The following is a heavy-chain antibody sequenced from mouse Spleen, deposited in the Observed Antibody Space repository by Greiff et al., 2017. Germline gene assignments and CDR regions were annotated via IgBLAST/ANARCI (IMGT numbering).Heavy chain of an antibody. CDR1: GYSFTSYW. D-gene: IGHD1-1*01. Sequence: VQLQESGPQLVRPGASVKISCKASGYSFTSYWMHWVKQRPGQGLEWIGMIDPSDSETRLNQKFKDKATLTVDKSSSTAYMELSSLTSEDSAVYYCARDYGSRNFDYWGHGTTLTVSS. V-gene: IGHV1S126*01. J-gene: IGHJ2*01. CDR2: IDPSDSET. CDR3: ARDYGSRNFDY.